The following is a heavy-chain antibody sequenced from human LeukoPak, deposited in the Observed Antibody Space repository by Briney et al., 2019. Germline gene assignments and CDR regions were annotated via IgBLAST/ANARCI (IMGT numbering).Heavy chain of an antibody. J-gene: IGHJ4*02. V-gene: IGHV3-30-3*01. CDR2: ISSDGSIK. Sequence: PGGSLRLSCAASGFMFSTYNMHWVRQAPGKGLEWVAVISSDGSIKYYADSVKGRFTLSRDNSKNTLYMQMNSLRAEDTAVYYCSGPINYWGQGTLVTVSS. D-gene: IGHD2-21*01. CDR1: GFMFSTYN. CDR3: SGPINY.